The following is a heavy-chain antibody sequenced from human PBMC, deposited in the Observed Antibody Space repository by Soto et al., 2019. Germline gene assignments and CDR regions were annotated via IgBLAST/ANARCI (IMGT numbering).Heavy chain of an antibody. D-gene: IGHD1-7*01. CDR1: GFTFSDYY. V-gene: IGHV3-23*01. CDR2: ISGSGGST. Sequence: PGGSLRLSCAASGFTFSDYYMSWIRQAPGKGLEWVSYISGSGGSTYYADSVKGRFTISRDNSKNTLYLQMNSLRAEDTAVYYCAKARTGTTFDPWGQGTLVTVSS. CDR3: AKARTGTTFDP. J-gene: IGHJ5*02.